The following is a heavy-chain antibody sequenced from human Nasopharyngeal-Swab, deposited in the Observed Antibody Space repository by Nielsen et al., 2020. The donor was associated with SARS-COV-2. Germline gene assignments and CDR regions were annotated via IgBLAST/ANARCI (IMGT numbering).Heavy chain of an antibody. Sequence: RQAPGKGLEWIGYIYYSGSTNYNPSLKSRVTISVDMSKNQFSLKLSSVTAADTAVYYCARDIRTYDILTGYSLGYFDLWGRGTLVTVSS. V-gene: IGHV4-59*01. D-gene: IGHD3-9*01. CDR2: IYYSGST. J-gene: IGHJ2*01. CDR3: ARDIRTYDILTGYSLGYFDL.